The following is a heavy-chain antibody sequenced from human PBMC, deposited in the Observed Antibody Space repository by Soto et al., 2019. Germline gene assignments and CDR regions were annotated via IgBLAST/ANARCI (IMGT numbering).Heavy chain of an antibody. CDR1: GDNVSTNIAG. CDR2: TYYRSKWNT. Sequence: SQTLSLTCVISGDNVSTNIAGWNWIRQSPSRGLEWLGRTYYRSKWNTDSATSVRGRITVNPDTSKNQFSLQLNSVTPEDTGVYYCARNSWNAPPAFDFWGQGIQVTVSS. D-gene: IGHD1-1*01. J-gene: IGHJ4*02. CDR3: ARNSWNAPPAFDF. V-gene: IGHV6-1*01.